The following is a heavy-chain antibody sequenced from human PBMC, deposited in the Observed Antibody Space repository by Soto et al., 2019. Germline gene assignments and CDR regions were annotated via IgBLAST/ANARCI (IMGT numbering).Heavy chain of an antibody. V-gene: IGHV3-23*01. CDR1: GFTFTNFA. D-gene: IGHD2-2*01. Sequence: PWGSLRISCASSGFTFTNFAMNWVRQAPGKGLDWVSVISGTGDTTYNADSVKGRFTISRDNSMNTAFLQMNSLRAEDTALYYCAKGYCSSTSCSFDYWGQGTMVTVSS. CDR2: ISGTGDTT. J-gene: IGHJ4*02. CDR3: AKGYCSSTSCSFDY.